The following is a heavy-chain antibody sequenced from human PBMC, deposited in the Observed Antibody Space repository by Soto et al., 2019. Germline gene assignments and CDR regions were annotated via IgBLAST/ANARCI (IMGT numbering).Heavy chain of an antibody. J-gene: IGHJ6*03. Sequence: PSETLSLTCTVSGGSISSYYWSWIRQPPGKGLEWIGYIYYSGSTNYNPSLKSRVTISVDTSKSQFSLKLSSVTAADTAVYYCAREATVTTSRYYYYMDVWGKGTTVTVSS. CDR1: GGSISSYY. CDR2: IYYSGST. D-gene: IGHD4-17*01. CDR3: AREATVTTSRYYYYMDV. V-gene: IGHV4-59*01.